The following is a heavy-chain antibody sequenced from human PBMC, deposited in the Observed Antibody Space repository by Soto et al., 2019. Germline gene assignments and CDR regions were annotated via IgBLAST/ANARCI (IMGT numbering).Heavy chain of an antibody. CDR2: IYYSGST. Sequence: LSLTCTVSGGSISSGDYYWSWIRQPPGKGLEWIGYIYYSGSTYYNPSLRSRVTISVDTSKNQFSLKLSSVTAADTAVYYCANCERGHGDPNLFDPWGQGTLVTVSS. CDR3: ANCERGHGDPNLFDP. V-gene: IGHV4-30-4*01. CDR1: GGSISSGDYY. D-gene: IGHD4-17*01. J-gene: IGHJ5*02.